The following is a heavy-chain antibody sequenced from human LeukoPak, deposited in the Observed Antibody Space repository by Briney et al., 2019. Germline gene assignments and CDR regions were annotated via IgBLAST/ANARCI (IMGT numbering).Heavy chain of an antibody. CDR3: AAVPSKKLGVNY. V-gene: IGHV3-53*01. D-gene: IGHD3-3*02. CDR2: IYSGGST. CDR1: GFTVSNNY. Sequence: GGSLRLSCAASGFTVSNNYMSWVRQAPGKGLEWVSVIYSGGSTYYADSVKGRFTISRDNSKNTLYLQMNSLRAEDTAVYYCAAVPSKKLGVNYWGQGTLVTVSS. J-gene: IGHJ4*02.